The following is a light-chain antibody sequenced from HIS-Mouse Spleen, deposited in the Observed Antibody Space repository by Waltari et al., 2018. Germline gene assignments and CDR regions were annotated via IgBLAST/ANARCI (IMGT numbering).Light chain of an antibody. V-gene: IGLV2-14*03. Sequence: QSALTQPASVSGSPGQSITISCTGTSSDVGGYNYVSWYQQHPGKAPKLMIYDVSNRPSWVSHRFSGSKSGNTASLTISGLQAEDEADYYCSSYTSSSTPYVFGTGTKVTVL. J-gene: IGLJ1*01. CDR1: SSDVGGYNY. CDR3: SSYTSSSTPYV. CDR2: DVS.